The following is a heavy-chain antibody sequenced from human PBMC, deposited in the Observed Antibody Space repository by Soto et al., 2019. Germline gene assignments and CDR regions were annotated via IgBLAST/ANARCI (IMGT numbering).Heavy chain of an antibody. D-gene: IGHD4-17*01. CDR1: GYMFRSYG. CDR2: ISAFNGNT. Sequence: QVQLVQSGAEVKRPGASVKVSCKASGYMFRSYGISWVRQAPGQGLEWMGWISAFNGNTNYPQNLQGRVTMTTDTSTSTAYMELRTLRSDDSAMYYCARDGGYGAWSYFDYWGQGTLVTVSS. V-gene: IGHV1-18*01. J-gene: IGHJ4*02. CDR3: ARDGGYGAWSYFDY.